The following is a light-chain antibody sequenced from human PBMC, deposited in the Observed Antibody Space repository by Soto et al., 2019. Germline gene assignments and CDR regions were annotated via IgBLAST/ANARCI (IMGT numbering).Light chain of an antibody. Sequence: EIVMTQSPATLSVSPGERATLSCRASQSVSSNLAWYQQKPGQAPRLLIYGASTRATGIPARFSGSGSGTEFTLTISSMPSEDFAVYYCQQYNNWPRTFGQGTKVDI. V-gene: IGKV3-15*01. CDR3: QQYNNWPRT. CDR2: GAS. J-gene: IGKJ1*01. CDR1: QSVSSN.